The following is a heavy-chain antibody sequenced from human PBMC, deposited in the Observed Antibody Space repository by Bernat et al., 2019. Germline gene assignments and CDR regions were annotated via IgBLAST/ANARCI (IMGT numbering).Heavy chain of an antibody. D-gene: IGHD6-19*01. CDR3: ARRYSSAYYFDY. CDR2: IGSRGSYT. CDR1: GFTFSDYF. V-gene: IGHV3-11*06. Sequence: QVQLVESGGGLVKPGGSLRLSCAASGFTFSDYFMAWIRQAPGKGLEWVSHIGSRGSYTYYADSVKGRFTISRDNAGDSLSLQMNSLRADDTAVYVCARRYSSAYYFDYWGQGTLVTVSS. J-gene: IGHJ4*02.